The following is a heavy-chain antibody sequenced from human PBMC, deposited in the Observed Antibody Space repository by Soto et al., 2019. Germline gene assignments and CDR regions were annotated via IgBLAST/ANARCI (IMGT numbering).Heavy chain of an antibody. Sequence: SVKVSCKASGVTFSSYAISWVRQAPGQGLEWMGGIIPIFGTANYAQKFQGRVTITADESTSTAYMELSSLRSEDTAVYYCARGGELLLNRDAFDIWGQGTMVTVSS. CDR1: GVTFSSYA. J-gene: IGHJ3*02. CDR3: ARGGELLLNRDAFDI. D-gene: IGHD2-15*01. CDR2: IIPIFGTA. V-gene: IGHV1-69*13.